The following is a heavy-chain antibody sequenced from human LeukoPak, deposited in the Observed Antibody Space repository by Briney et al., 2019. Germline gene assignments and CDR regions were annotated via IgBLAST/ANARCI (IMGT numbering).Heavy chain of an antibody. CDR2: INPNTGGT. CDR1: GYTFNNYF. V-gene: IGHV1-2*02. Sequence: PGASVKVSCKASGYTFNNYFVHWLRQAPGAGLEWIGWINPNTGGTDYAEKFQDRVTLTWDAFNRAAYMDLSMLKSDDTAVFYCARDLHPNTVTDYFDYWGQGSLVTVSS. D-gene: IGHD4-17*01. J-gene: IGHJ4*02. CDR3: ARDLHPNTVTDYFDY.